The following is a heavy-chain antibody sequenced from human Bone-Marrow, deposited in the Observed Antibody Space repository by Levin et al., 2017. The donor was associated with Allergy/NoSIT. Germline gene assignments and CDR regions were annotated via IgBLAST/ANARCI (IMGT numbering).Heavy chain of an antibody. CDR1: GSTFTGHF. CDR2: INPNTGSA. J-gene: IGHJ4*02. D-gene: IGHD3-10*01. CDR3: ARGYHGSENSYQDY. Sequence: ASVKVSCKASGSTFTGHFIHWVRQAPGQGLDWMGRINPNTGSAKFTQAFRGRVTMTRDTSIVTVYLEVTRLTSADTAVYFCARGYHGSENSYQDYWGQGTLVTVSS. V-gene: IGHV1-2*06.